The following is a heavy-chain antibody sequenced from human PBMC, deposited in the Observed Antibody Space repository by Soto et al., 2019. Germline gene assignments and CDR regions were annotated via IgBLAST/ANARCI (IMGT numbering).Heavy chain of an antibody. CDR2: IKSKTDGGTT. CDR3: TTDASGYDLPGIVGATRF. J-gene: IGHJ4*02. Sequence: PGGSLRLSCAASGFTFSNAWVNWVRQAPGKGLEWVGRIKSKTDGGTTDYAAPVKGRFTISRDDSKNTLYLQMNSLKTEDTAVYYCTTDASGYDLPGIVGATRFWGQGTLVTVSS. V-gene: IGHV3-15*07. CDR1: GFTFSNAW. D-gene: IGHD1-26*01.